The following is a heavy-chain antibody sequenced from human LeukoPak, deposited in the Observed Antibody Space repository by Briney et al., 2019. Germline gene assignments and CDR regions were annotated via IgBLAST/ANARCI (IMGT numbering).Heavy chain of an antibody. CDR3: ARGRTEYGGNAQVGLPAFDY. V-gene: IGHV4-34*01. CDR1: GGSFSGYY. CDR2: INHSGST. D-gene: IGHD4-23*01. J-gene: IGHJ4*02. Sequence: SETLSLTCAVYGGSFSGYYWSWIRQPPGKGLKWIGEINHSGSTNYNPSLKSRVTISVDTSKNQFSLKLSSVTAADTAVYYCARGRTEYGGNAQVGLPAFDYWGQGTLVTVSS.